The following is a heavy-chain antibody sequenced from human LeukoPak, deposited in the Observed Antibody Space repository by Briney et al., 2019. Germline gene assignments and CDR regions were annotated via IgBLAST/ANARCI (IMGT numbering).Heavy chain of an antibody. D-gene: IGHD2-2*01. Sequence: KASETLSLTCTVSGGSISSGGYYWSWIRQHPGKGLELIGHIHDTGSTFYNPSLRGRVTISLDTSNNQFSLKLTSMTAADTAVYYCARFSSGCSTSSCYLTYWGQGTLVTVS. CDR1: GGSISSGGYY. J-gene: IGHJ4*02. CDR2: IHDTGST. CDR3: ARFSSGCSTSSCYLTY. V-gene: IGHV4-61*08.